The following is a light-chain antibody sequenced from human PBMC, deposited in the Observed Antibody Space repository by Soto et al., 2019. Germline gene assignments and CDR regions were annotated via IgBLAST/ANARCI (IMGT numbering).Light chain of an antibody. Sequence: EIVLTQSPATLSLSPGERATLSCRASQSVSSSLVWYQQKPGQAPRLLIYDASNRATGIPPRFSGSRSGTNFTLTINSVEPEDFAVYYCQQGSNWPPLTFGGGTKVEIK. CDR2: DAS. CDR3: QQGSNWPPLT. J-gene: IGKJ4*01. V-gene: IGKV3-11*01. CDR1: QSVSSS.